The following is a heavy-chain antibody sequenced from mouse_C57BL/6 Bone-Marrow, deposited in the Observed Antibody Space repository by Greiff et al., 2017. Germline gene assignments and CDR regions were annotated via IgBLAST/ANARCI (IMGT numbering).Heavy chain of an antibody. J-gene: IGHJ3*01. V-gene: IGHV1-59*01. CDR2: IDPSDSYT. CDR3: ARLRFAY. CDR1: GYTFTSYW. Sequence: QVQLQQPGAELVRPGTSVKLSCKASGYTFTSYWMHWVKQRPGQGLEWIGVIDPSDSYTTYNQKFKGKATLTVDTPSSTAYMQLSSLTSEDSAVYYCARLRFAYWGQGTLVTVSA.